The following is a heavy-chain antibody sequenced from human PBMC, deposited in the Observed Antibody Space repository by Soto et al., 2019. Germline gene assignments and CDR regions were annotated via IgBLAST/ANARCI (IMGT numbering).Heavy chain of an antibody. Sequence: GGSLRLSCAASGFTFSSYSMNWVRQAPGKGLEWVSSISSSSSYIYYADSVKGRFTISRDNAKNSLYLQMNSLRAEDTAVYYCARGHYDFNYYYGMDVWGQGTTVTVSS. J-gene: IGHJ6*02. CDR1: GFTFSSYS. D-gene: IGHD3-3*01. CDR2: ISSSSSYI. CDR3: ARGHYDFNYYYGMDV. V-gene: IGHV3-21*01.